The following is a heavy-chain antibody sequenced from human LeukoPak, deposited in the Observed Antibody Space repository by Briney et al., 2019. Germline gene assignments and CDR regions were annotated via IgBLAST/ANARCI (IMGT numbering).Heavy chain of an antibody. CDR3: AKEIPQKPVRGVYLDY. CDR1: GFTFSSYG. J-gene: IGHJ4*02. V-gene: IGHV3-30*02. CDR2: IRYDGSNK. Sequence: GGSLRLSCAASGFTFSSYGMHWVRQAPGKGLEWVAFIRYDGSNKYYADSVKGRFTISRDNSKNTLYLQMNSLRAEDTAVYYCAKEIPQKPVRGVYLDYWGQGTLVTVSS. D-gene: IGHD3-10*01.